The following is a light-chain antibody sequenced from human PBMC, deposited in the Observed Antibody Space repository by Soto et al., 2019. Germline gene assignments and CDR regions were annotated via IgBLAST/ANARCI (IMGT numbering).Light chain of an antibody. CDR1: QSISSTY. CDR2: GAS. V-gene: IGKV3-20*01. Sequence: EIVLTQSPGTLYSSTGERATLSCRASQSISSTYLAWYQQKPGQAPRLLIYGASSRATGIPDRFSGSGSGTDFTLTISRLEPEDFAVYYCQQYGGSPPYTFGQGTKLEIK. J-gene: IGKJ2*01. CDR3: QQYGGSPPYT.